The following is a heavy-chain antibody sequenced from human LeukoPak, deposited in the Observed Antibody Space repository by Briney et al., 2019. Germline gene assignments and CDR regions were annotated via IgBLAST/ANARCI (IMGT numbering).Heavy chain of an antibody. V-gene: IGHV1-2*02. CDR1: GYTFAGSS. CDR2: INPNRGAT. CDR3: ARSPSPHYYDSSGPIDY. Sequence: ASVKVSCKASGYTFAGSSIHWVRQAPGQGLEWMGWINPNRGATIYTQKFQGRVTMTRDTSISTAYMQLSSQTSDDTAVYYCARSPSPHYYDSSGPIDYWGQGTLITVSS. D-gene: IGHD3-22*01. J-gene: IGHJ4*02.